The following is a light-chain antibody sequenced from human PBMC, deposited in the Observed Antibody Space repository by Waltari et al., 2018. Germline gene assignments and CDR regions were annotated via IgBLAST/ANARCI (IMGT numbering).Light chain of an antibody. J-gene: IGKJ5*01. V-gene: IGKV4-1*01. CDR1: QSLFFGASGKND. CDR2: WAS. CDR3: QKYSSSPIT. Sequence: DIVFTQSPDSLAVSLGERATIDCWSSQSLFFGASGKNDLSWYQQKPVQPPKVLSYWASTREARVPERIRGSGSGATFTLTVDSLQAEDVAVYYCQKYSSSPITFGQGTRLEI.